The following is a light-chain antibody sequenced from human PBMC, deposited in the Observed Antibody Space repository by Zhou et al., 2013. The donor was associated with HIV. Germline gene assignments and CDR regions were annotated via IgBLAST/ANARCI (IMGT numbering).Light chain of an antibody. CDR3: MQSVQLPLT. J-gene: IGKJ4*01. Sequence: ETVLTQTPLSLSVTPGQPASISCKSSMSLLDSDGKTFLSWYLQKPGQPPQILIYEVSNRFSGVPDRFSGSGSVTDFTLRISRVEAEDVGVYFCMQSVQLPLTFGGGTKVE. CDR1: MSLLDSDGKTF. V-gene: IGKV2D-29*01. CDR2: EVS.